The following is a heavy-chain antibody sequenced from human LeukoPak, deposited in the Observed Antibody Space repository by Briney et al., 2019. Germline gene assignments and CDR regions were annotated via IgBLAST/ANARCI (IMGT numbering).Heavy chain of an antibody. J-gene: IGHJ5*02. Sequence: KPSETLSLTCTVSGGSISGYYWSWIRQPPGKGLEWIGEINHSGSTNYNPSLKSRVTISVDTSKNQFSLKLSSVTAADTAVYYCARRTMYYDILTGYLFWFGPWGQGTLVTVSS. CDR1: GGSISGYY. V-gene: IGHV4-34*01. D-gene: IGHD3-9*01. CDR2: INHSGST. CDR3: ARRTMYYDILTGYLFWFGP.